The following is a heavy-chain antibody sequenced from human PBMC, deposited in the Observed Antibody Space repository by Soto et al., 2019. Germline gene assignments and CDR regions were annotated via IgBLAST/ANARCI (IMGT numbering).Heavy chain of an antibody. CDR1: GFTFSSYG. D-gene: IGHD1-26*01. CDR2: IWYDGSNK. J-gene: IGHJ6*02. Sequence: HPGGSLRLSCAASGFTFSSYGMHWVRQAPGKGLEWVAVIWYDGSNKYYADSVKGRFTISRDNSKNTLYLQMNSLRAEDTAVYYCARTQITAVGATAGYGMDVWGQGTTVTVSS. V-gene: IGHV3-33*01. CDR3: ARTQITAVGATAGYGMDV.